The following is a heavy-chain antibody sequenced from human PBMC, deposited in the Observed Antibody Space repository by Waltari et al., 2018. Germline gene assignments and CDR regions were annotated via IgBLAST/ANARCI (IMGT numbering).Heavy chain of an antibody. J-gene: IGHJ4*02. CDR3: ATINPTVTLDY. CDR2: IYYSGST. Sequence: QLRLQESGPGLVKPSETLSLTCTVSGGSISSSSYYWGWIRQPPGKGLEWIGSIYYSGSTYYNPSLKSRVTISVDTSKNQFSLKLSSVTAADTAVYYCATINPTVTLDYWGQGTLVTVSS. D-gene: IGHD4-17*01. V-gene: IGHV4-39*07. CDR1: GGSISSSSYY.